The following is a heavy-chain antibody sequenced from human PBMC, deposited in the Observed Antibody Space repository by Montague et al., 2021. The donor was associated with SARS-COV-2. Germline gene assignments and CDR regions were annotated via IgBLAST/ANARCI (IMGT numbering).Heavy chain of an antibody. J-gene: IGHJ4*02. CDR1: GFTFSSYA. CDR3: AALGDCSSTSCPL. V-gene: IGHV3-30-3*01. Sequence: SLRLSCAASGFTFSSYAMHWVRQAPGKGLEWVAVISYDGSNKYYADSVKGRFTISRDNSKNTLYLQMNSLRAEDTAVYYCAALGDCSSTSCPLWGQGTLVTVSS. D-gene: IGHD2-2*01. CDR2: ISYDGSNK.